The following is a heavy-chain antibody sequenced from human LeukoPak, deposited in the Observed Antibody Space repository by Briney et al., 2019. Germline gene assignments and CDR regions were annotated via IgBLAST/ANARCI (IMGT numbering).Heavy chain of an antibody. CDR2: INASNGNT. J-gene: IGHJ4*02. CDR3: ARALGQFDY. V-gene: IGHV1-3*01. Sequence: ASVNVSCMASGYTFTSYAMHWVRQPPGQRREWMGWINASNGNTKYSQKFQGRVTITRDTSASTAYMELSSLRSEDTAVYYCARALGQFDYWGQGTLVTVSS. CDR1: GYTFTSYA.